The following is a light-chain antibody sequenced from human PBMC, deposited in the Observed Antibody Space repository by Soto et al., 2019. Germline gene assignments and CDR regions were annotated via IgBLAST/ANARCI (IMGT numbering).Light chain of an antibody. Sequence: DSQMILSPSTLSASVGDRVTITCRASQSISSWLAWYQQKPGKAPKLLIYDASSLESGVPSRFSGSGSGTEFTLTISSLQPDDFATYCCQQYNSYGTFGQGTKVDIK. V-gene: IGKV1-5*01. CDR1: QSISSW. CDR2: DAS. J-gene: IGKJ1*01. CDR3: QQYNSYGT.